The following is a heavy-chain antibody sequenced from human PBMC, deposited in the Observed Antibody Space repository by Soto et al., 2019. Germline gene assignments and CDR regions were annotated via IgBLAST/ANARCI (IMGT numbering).Heavy chain of an antibody. J-gene: IGHJ4*02. Sequence: GSLRLSCAVSVFTFNNYGINWVRQAPGKGLEWVSSVSKSDYTYYSDSVKGRFTISRDNAKNSVSLQMNTLRAEDTAVYYCAREDSIIIPAVSDFWGQGTLVTVSS. CDR2: VSKSDYT. CDR3: AREDSIIIPAVSDF. V-gene: IGHV3-21*01. D-gene: IGHD2-2*01. CDR1: VFTFNNYG.